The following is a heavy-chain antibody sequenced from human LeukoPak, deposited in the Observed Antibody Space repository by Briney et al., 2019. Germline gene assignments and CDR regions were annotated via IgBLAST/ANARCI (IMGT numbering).Heavy chain of an antibody. J-gene: IGHJ4*02. CDR1: GFTFSDYY. CDR2: ISSSGSTI. V-gene: IGHV3-11*01. Sequence: GESLRLSCAASGFTFSDYYMSWVRQAPGKGLEWVSYISSSGSTIYYADSVKGRFTISRDNAKNSLYLQMNSLRAEDTAVYYCARGEKGGRGYSYGSGYWGQGTLVTVSS. CDR3: ARGEKGGRGYSYGSGY. D-gene: IGHD5-18*01.